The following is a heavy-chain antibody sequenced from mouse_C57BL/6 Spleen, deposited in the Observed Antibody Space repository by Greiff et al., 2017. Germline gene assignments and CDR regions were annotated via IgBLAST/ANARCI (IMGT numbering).Heavy chain of an antibody. CDR3: ARSSLQCITTVVGGYYFDY. CDR2: IHPNSGST. Sequence: VQLQQPGAELVKPGASVKLSCKASGYTFTSYWMHWVKQRPGQGLEWIGMIHPNSGSTNYNEKFKSKATLTVDKSSSTAYMQLSSLTSEDSAVYYCARSSLQCITTVVGGYYFDYWGQGTTLTVSS. D-gene: IGHD1-1*01. V-gene: IGHV1-64*01. CDR1: GYTFTSYW. J-gene: IGHJ2*01.